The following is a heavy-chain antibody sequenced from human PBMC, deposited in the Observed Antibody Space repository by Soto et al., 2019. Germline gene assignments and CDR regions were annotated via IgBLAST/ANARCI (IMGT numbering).Heavy chain of an antibody. CDR2: INHSGST. D-gene: IGHD2-15*01. J-gene: IGHJ5*02. CDR3: ARGWDVVVVAATGSVGWFDP. CDR1: GGSFSGYY. Sequence: SETLSLTCAVYGGSFSGYYWSWIRQPPGKGLEWIGEINHSGSTNYNPSLKSRVTISVDTSKIQFSLKLSSVTAADTAVYYCARGWDVVVVAATGSVGWFDPWGQGTLVT. V-gene: IGHV4-34*01.